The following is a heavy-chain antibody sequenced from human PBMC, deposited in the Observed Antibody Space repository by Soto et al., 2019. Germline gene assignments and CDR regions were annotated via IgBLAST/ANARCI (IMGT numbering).Heavy chain of an antibody. CDR3: ARTGTTWYFDY. V-gene: IGHV3-21*01. CDR2: IYSSSNYI. D-gene: IGHD1-1*01. J-gene: IGHJ4*02. CDR1: GLTFSSHS. Sequence: GGSLRLSCAVSGLTFSSHSMNWVRQAPGKGLEWVSSIYSSSNYIYYADSVKGRFTISRDNAKNSLYLQMNSLRAEDTAVYYCARTGTTWYFDYWGQGILGTVSS.